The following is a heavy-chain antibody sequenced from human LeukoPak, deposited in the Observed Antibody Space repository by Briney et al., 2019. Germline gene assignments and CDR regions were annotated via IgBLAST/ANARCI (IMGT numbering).Heavy chain of an antibody. CDR2: IIPIFGTA. D-gene: IGHD3-22*01. Sequence: SVKVSCKASGGTFSSYAISWVRQAPGQVLEWMGGIIPIFGTANYAQKFQGRVTITTDESTSTAYMELSSLRSEDTAVYYCATSYDSSGYIHYWGQGTLVTVSS. CDR1: GGTFSSYA. CDR3: ATSYDSSGYIHY. V-gene: IGHV1-69*05. J-gene: IGHJ4*02.